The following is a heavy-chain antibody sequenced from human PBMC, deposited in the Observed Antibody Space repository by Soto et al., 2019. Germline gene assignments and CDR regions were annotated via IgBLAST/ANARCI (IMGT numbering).Heavy chain of an antibody. J-gene: IGHJ6*02. Sequence: ASVKVSCKASGGTFSSYTISWVRQAPGQGLEWMGRIIPNLGIAKYAQKFQCRVTITAEKSTSTAYMVLSSLRSEDTAVYYCARGGGSCYDYYYYGMDVWGQGTTVTVSS. V-gene: IGHV1-69*02. CDR1: GGTFSSYT. CDR2: IIPNLGIA. CDR3: ARGGGSCYDYYYYGMDV. D-gene: IGHD5-12*01.